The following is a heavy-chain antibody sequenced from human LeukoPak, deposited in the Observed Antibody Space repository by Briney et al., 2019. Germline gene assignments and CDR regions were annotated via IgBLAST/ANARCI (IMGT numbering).Heavy chain of an antibody. CDR2: ISSSSSYI. CDR3: AKDRSRYYYDSKGYYFDY. D-gene: IGHD3-22*01. Sequence: GSLRLSCAASGFTFSSYSMNWVRQAPGKGLEWVSSISSSSSYIYYADSVKGRFTISRDNAKNTLYLQMNSLRAEDTAVYYCAKDRSRYYYDSKGYYFDYWGQGTLVTVSS. CDR1: GFTFSSYS. J-gene: IGHJ4*02. V-gene: IGHV3-21*04.